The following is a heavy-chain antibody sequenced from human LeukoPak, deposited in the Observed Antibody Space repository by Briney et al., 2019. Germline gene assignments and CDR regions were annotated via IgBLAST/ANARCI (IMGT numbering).Heavy chain of an antibody. J-gene: IGHJ6*02. CDR1: GFTFSSYW. V-gene: IGHV3-74*01. CDR2: INSDGSST. D-gene: IGHD2-2*01. CDR3: ARAPGCSSTSCLSSSYYYYGMDV. Sequence: GGSLRLSCAASGFTFSSYWMHWVRQAPGKGLVWVSRINSDGSSTSYADSVKGRFTISRDNAKNTLYLQMNSLRAEDTAVYYCARAPGCSSTSCLSSSYYYYGMDVWGQGTTVTVSS.